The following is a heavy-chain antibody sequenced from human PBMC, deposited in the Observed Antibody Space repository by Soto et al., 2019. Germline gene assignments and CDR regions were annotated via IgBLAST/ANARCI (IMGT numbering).Heavy chain of an antibody. D-gene: IGHD3-10*01. CDR1: GFTISDAW. CDR3: TTGSVEGV. J-gene: IGHJ6*02. V-gene: IGHV3-15*07. Sequence: EVQLVESGGGLVKPGGSLTLSCAASGFTISDAWMNWVRQAPGKGLEWVGRIKTNSEGGTTDYAAPVQGSFTVSRDDSRNTLLLNMNSRKTDDTAVYYCTTGSVEGVWGQGATVTVSS. CDR2: IKTNSEGGTT.